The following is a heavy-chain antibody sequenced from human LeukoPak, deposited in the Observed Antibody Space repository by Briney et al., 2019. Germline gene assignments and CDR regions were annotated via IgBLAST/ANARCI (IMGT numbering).Heavy chain of an antibody. CDR1: GGSISSSSYY. CDR2: ISTSSSYI. D-gene: IGHD6-6*01. CDR3: ARGEWSSSPFDY. Sequence: ETLSLTCTVSGGSISSSSYYWGWVRQAPGKGLEWVSFISTSSSYIYYADSVKGRFTISRDNAKNSLYLQMNSLRVEDTAVYYCARGEWSSSPFDYWGQGTLVTVSS. J-gene: IGHJ4*02. V-gene: IGHV3-21*01.